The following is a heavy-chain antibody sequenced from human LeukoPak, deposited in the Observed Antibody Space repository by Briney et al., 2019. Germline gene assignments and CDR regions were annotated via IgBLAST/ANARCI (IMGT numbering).Heavy chain of an antibody. D-gene: IGHD5-18*01. CDR3: ARGYSYGSDYYYGMDV. CDR1: GYTFTSYA. V-gene: IGHV1-18*01. J-gene: IGHJ6*02. CDR2: ISGYNGNT. Sequence: GASVKGSCKASGYTFTSYAISWVRQAPGQGLEWMGWISGYNGNTKYAQKVQGRVTMTTDTSTSTAYMELRSLRSDDTAVYYCARGYSYGSDYYYGMDVWGQGPAVTVSS.